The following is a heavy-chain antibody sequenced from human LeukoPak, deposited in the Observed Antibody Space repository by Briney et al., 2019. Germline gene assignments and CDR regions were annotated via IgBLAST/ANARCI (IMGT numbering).Heavy chain of an antibody. CDR3: ARKRGVGVDTNAFDM. Sequence: ASVKVSCKASGFTFTGYYMHWVRQAPGQGLEWMGWINPNSDGSIYAQKFQGRVTMTRDTSISTAYMELSRLRFDDTAVYYCARKRGVGVDTNAFDMWGQGTMVTVSS. J-gene: IGHJ3*02. D-gene: IGHD3-3*01. V-gene: IGHV1-2*02. CDR2: INPNSDGS. CDR1: GFTFTGYY.